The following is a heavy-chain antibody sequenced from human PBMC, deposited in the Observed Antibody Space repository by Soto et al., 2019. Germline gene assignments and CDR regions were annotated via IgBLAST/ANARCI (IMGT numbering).Heavy chain of an antibody. CDR3: ARVRVAGDGSGSYYYYMDV. J-gene: IGHJ6*03. V-gene: IGHV4-31*03. D-gene: IGHD3-10*01. CDR1: GGSISSGGYY. CDR2: IYYSGST. Sequence: PSETLSLTCTVPGGSISSGGYYWSWIRQHPGKGLEWIGYIYYSGSTYYNPSLKSRVTISVDTSKNQFSLKLSSVTAADTAVYYCARVRVAGDGSGSYYYYMDVWGKGTTVTVSS.